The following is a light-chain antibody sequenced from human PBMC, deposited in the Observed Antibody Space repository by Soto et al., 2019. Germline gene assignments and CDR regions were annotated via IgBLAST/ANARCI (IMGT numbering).Light chain of an antibody. V-gene: IGLV1-51*01. Sequence: QSVLTQPPSVSAAPGQKVTISCSGSSSNIGNNYVSWYQQLPGTAPKLLIYDNNKRPSGIPDRFSGSKSGTSATLGITGLQTGDEADYYCQVWDSSSDHYVFGTGTKLTVL. J-gene: IGLJ1*01. CDR1: SSNIGNNY. CDR3: QVWDSSSDHYV. CDR2: DNN.